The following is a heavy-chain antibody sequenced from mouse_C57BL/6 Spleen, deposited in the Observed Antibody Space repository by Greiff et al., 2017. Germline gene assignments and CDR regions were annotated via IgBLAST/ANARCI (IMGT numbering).Heavy chain of an antibody. V-gene: IGHV1-5*01. Sequence: EVQRVESGTVLARPGASVKMSCKTSGYTFTSYWMHWVKQRPGQGLEWIGAIYPGNSDTSYNQKFKGKAKLTAVTSASTAYMELSSLTNEDSAVYYCTRSNSSGYLFAYWGQGTLVTVSA. CDR2: IYPGNSDT. CDR1: GYTFTSYW. J-gene: IGHJ3*01. CDR3: TRSNSSGYLFAY. D-gene: IGHD3-2*02.